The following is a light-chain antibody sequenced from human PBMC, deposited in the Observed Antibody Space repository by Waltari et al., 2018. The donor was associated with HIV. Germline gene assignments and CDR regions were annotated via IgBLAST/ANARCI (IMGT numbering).Light chain of an antibody. J-gene: IGLJ3*02. V-gene: IGLV7-46*01. CDR2: DTS. CDR1: AGAVTSGHY. CDR3: LLSYSGASWV. Sequence: QAVVTQEHSLTVSPGGTVTLTCASSAGAVTSGHYPYWSQQKPGPAPTTLIFDTSDKHTVTPARFSGTLLGRKAALTLSGAQAEDDAEYYCLLSYSGASWVFGGGTKVTVL.